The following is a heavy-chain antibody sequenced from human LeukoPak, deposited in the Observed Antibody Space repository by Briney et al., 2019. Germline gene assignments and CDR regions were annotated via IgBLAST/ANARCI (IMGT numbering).Heavy chain of an antibody. CDR2: IKQDGSEE. CDR3: ARGIGSAWYIYFQH. CDR1: GFTLSNYW. V-gene: IGHV3-7*05. J-gene: IGHJ1*01. Sequence: PGGYLRLSCAASGFTLSNYWMSWVRQAPGKGLEWVANIKQDGSEEYYVDSVKGRFTISRDNAKDSLYLQMNSLRADDTAVYYCARGIGSAWYIYFQHWGQGTLVTVSS. D-gene: IGHD6-13*01.